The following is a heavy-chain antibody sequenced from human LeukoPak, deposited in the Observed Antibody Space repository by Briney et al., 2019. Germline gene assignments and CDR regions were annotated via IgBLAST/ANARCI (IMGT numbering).Heavy chain of an antibody. CDR1: GFTFRNYV. CDR2: TSSDLNVK. Sequence: GGSLRLSCAASGFTFRNYVIHWVRQAPGKGLEWVAVTSSDLNVKLYADSVKGRFTISRDNSRSTLYLQMNSLRPEDTAIYYCAESKVYSSGPDYWGQGTLVTVSP. CDR3: AESKVYSSGPDY. D-gene: IGHD6-19*01. J-gene: IGHJ4*02. V-gene: IGHV3-30-3*01.